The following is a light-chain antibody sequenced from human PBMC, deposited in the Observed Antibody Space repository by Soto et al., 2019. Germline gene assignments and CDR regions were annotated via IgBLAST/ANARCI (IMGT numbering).Light chain of an antibody. CDR2: DAS. V-gene: IGKV3-11*01. Sequence: EIVLTQSPAILSMSPGERATLSCRASQSVSSYFAWYQQKPGQAPRLLIYDASNRATGVPARFSGSGSVTDFTLPISSLEPEDFAVYYCQQRRYWPVTFGQGTKVEI. CDR1: QSVSSY. CDR3: QQRRYWPVT. J-gene: IGKJ1*01.